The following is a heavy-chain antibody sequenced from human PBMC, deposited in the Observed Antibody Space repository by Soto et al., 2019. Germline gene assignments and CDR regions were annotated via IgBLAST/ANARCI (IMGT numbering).Heavy chain of an antibody. J-gene: IGHJ6*02. CDR3: ARVDYDFWSGTRGAVYFYGMDV. D-gene: IGHD3-3*01. CDR2: IYYSGST. V-gene: IGHV4-39*07. CDR1: GGSISSSSYY. Sequence: SETLSLTCTVSGGSISSSSYYWGWIRQPPGKRLEWIGSIYYSGSTYYNPSLKSRVTISVDTSKNQFSLKLSSVTAADTAVYYCARVDYDFWSGTRGAVYFYGMDVWGQGTTVTVSS.